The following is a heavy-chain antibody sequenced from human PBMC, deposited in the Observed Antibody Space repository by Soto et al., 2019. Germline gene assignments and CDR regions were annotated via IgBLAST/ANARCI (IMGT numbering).Heavy chain of an antibody. D-gene: IGHD1-20*01. J-gene: IGHJ4*02. CDR1: GCSFSTYG. Sequence: QVQLVESGGGVVQPGRSLRLSCTASGCSFSTYGMHWVRQAPGKGLEWVIFISYDGSNKFYLDSMKGRFSISRDNSRNTLYLQMNSLRPEDTATYYCAKVGRNWNPDYWGQGTLVTVSS. CDR2: ISYDGSNK. V-gene: IGHV3-30*18. CDR3: AKVGRNWNPDY.